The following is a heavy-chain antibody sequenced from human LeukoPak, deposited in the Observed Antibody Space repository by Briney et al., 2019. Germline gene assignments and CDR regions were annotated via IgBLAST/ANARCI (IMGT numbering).Heavy chain of an antibody. D-gene: IGHD5-12*01. CDR2: ISAYNGNA. CDR1: GYTFTSYG. V-gene: IGHV1-18*04. CDR3: ARDLEDIVATTEVPGSLNYGMDV. Sequence: ASVKVSCKASGYTFTSYGISWVRQAPGQGLEWMGWISAYNGNANYAQKLQGRVTMTTDTSTSTAYMELRSLRSDDTAVYYCARDLEDIVATTEVPGSLNYGMDVWGKGTTVTVSS. J-gene: IGHJ6*04.